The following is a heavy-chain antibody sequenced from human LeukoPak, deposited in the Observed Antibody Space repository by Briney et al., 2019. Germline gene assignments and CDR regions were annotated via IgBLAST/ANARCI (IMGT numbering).Heavy chain of an antibody. CDR3: ARDENPSES. Sequence: PGGSLRLSCAASGFSFSHYSTNWVRQAPGKGLEWVAYISSGGSTIYYSDSVKGRFTISRDNAKNSLYLQMNSLRDEDTAVYYCARDENPSESWGQGTLVTVSS. V-gene: IGHV3-48*02. CDR2: ISSGGSTI. CDR1: GFSFSHYS. J-gene: IGHJ4*02. D-gene: IGHD1-14*01.